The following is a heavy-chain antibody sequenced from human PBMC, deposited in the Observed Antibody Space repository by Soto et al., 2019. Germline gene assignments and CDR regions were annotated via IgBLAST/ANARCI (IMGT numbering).Heavy chain of an antibody. CDR1: GYTFTGYY. Sequence: EASVKVSCKASGYTFTGYYMHWVRQAPGQGLEWMGWINPNSGGTNYAQKFQGWVTMTRDTSISTAYMELSRLRSDDTAVYYCARDLGGYSYGDYDAFDIWGQGTMVTVSS. V-gene: IGHV1-2*04. CDR2: INPNSGGT. D-gene: IGHD5-18*01. J-gene: IGHJ3*02. CDR3: ARDLGGYSYGDYDAFDI.